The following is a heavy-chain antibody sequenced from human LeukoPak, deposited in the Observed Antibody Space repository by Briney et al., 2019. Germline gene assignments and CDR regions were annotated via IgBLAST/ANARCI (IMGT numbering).Heavy chain of an antibody. D-gene: IGHD3-3*01. CDR2: IYYSRST. CDR1: GGSFSGYY. Sequence: SETLSLTCAVYGGSFSGYYWSWIRQPPGKGLEWIGYIYYSRSTNYNPSLKSRVTISVDTSKNQFSLKLSSVTAADTAVYYCASSITIFGVVMDWGQGTLVTVSS. V-gene: IGHV4-59*01. CDR3: ASSITIFGVVMD. J-gene: IGHJ4*02.